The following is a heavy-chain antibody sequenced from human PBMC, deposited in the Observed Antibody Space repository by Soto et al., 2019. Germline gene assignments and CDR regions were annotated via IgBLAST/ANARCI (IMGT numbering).Heavy chain of an antibody. Sequence: PSETLSLTCAVSGYSISSGYYWGWIRQPPGKGLEWIGSIYHSGSTYYNPSLKSRVTISVDTSKNQFSLKLSSVTAADTAVYYCARDGPIMITFGGVIVRTQIDYWGQGTLVTVSS. CDR2: IYHSGST. J-gene: IGHJ4*02. V-gene: IGHV4-38-2*02. CDR1: GYSISSGYY. CDR3: ARDGPIMITFGGVIVRTQIDY. D-gene: IGHD3-16*02.